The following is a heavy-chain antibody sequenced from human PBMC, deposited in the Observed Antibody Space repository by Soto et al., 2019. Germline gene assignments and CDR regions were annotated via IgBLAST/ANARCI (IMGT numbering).Heavy chain of an antibody. V-gene: IGHV3-33*01. D-gene: IGHD6-19*01. CDR2: IWYDGSNK. Sequence: QVQLVESGGGVVQPGRSLRLSCAASGFTFSSYGMHWVRQAPGKGLAWVAVIWYDGSNKYYADSVKGRFTISRDNSKNTLYLQMNSLRAEDTAVYYCARDSKGSLPDYWGQGTLVTVSS. J-gene: IGHJ4*02. CDR1: GFTFSSYG. CDR3: ARDSKGSLPDY.